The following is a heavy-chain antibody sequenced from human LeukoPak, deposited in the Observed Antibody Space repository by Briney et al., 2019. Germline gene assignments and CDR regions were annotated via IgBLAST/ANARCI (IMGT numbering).Heavy chain of an antibody. V-gene: IGHV3-7*01. Sequence: GGSLRLSCAASGFIFSSYWMSWVRQAPGKGLEWVANIKQDGSEKYYVDSVKGRFTISRDNAKNSLYLQMNSLRAEDTAVYYCARATHLAAADYFDYWGQGTLVTVSS. CDR3: ARATHLAAADYFDY. J-gene: IGHJ4*02. D-gene: IGHD6-13*01. CDR2: IKQDGSEK. CDR1: GFIFSSYW.